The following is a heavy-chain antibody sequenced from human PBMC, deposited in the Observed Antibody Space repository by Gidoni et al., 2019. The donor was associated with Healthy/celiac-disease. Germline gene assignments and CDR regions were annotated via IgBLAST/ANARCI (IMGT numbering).Heavy chain of an antibody. CDR3: ARAKGEYQLLFGHYYYYMDV. V-gene: IGHV3-21*01. J-gene: IGHJ6*03. D-gene: IGHD2-2*01. Sequence: EVQLVESGGGLVKPGGSLRLSCAASGFTFSSYSMNWVRQAPGKGLEWVSSISSSSSYIYYADSVKGRFTISRDNAKNSLYLQMNSLRAEDTAVYYCARAKGEYQLLFGHYYYYMDVWGKGTTVTVSS. CDR1: GFTFSSYS. CDR2: ISSSSSYI.